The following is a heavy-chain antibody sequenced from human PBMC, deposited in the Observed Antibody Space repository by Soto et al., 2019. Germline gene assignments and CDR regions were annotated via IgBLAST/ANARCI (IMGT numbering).Heavy chain of an antibody. CDR1: GGTFSSYA. D-gene: IGHD3-3*01. J-gene: IGHJ6*02. CDR2: IIPIFGTA. CDR3: ASITIFGVTMDGSRRGMDV. V-gene: IGHV1-69*13. Sequence: SVKVSCKASGGTFSSYAISWVRQAPGQGLEWMGGIIPIFGTANYAQKFQGRVTITADESTSTAYMELSSLRSEDTAVYYCASITIFGVTMDGSRRGMDVWGQGTTVTRLL.